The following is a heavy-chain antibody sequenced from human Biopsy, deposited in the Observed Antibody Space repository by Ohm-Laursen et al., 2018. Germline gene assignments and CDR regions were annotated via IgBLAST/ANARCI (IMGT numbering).Heavy chain of an antibody. CDR1: GYSVTQLS. Sequence: ASVKVSCKVSGYSVTQLSMHWVRQAPGQGLEWMGGFAPENGRIVYSQKFQGRVTMTEDTSTNTAYMEVWRLRSDDTAVYYCAADINVWNVNYWGQGTQVIVSS. CDR2: FAPENGRI. V-gene: IGHV1-24*01. J-gene: IGHJ4*02. D-gene: IGHD1-1*01. CDR3: AADINVWNVNY.